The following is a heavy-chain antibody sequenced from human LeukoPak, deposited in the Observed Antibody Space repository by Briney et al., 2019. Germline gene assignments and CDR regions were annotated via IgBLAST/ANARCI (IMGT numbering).Heavy chain of an antibody. D-gene: IGHD3-9*01. CDR2: ISAYNGNT. V-gene: IGHV1-18*01. J-gene: IGHJ4*02. Sequence: GASVKVSCKASGYRFTSYGISRVRQAPGQGLEWMGWISAYNGNTNYAQKLQGRVTMTTDTSTSTAYMELRSLRSDDTAVYYCARGGDGDILTRLVFDYWGQGTLVTVSS. CDR3: ARGGDGDILTRLVFDY. CDR1: GYRFTSYG.